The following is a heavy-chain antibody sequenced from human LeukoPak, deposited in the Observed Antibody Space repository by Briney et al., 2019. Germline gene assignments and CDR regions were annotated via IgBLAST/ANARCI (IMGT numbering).Heavy chain of an antibody. D-gene: IGHD1-26*01. CDR1: GFTFDDYA. CDR2: ISWNSGSI. CDR3: AKDMRSGSYKEESDAFDI. V-gene: IGHV3-9*01. Sequence: GGSLRLSCAASGFTFDDYAMHWVRQAPGKGLEWVSGISWNSGSIGYADSVKGRFTISRDNAKNSLYLQMNSLRAEDTALYYCAKDMRSGSYKEESDAFDIWGQGTMVTVSS. J-gene: IGHJ3*02.